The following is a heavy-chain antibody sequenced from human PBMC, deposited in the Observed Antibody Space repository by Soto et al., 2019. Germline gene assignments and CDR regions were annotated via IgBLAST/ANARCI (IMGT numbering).Heavy chain of an antibody. CDR2: IYPGDSDA. V-gene: IGHV5-51*01. CDR3: ARPQGAGDSGYYYYGMDV. J-gene: IGHJ6*02. CDR1: GYRFTSYC. Sequence: GESLKISCKGSGYRFTSYCIGWVRQMPGKGLEWMGIIYPGDSDARYSQSFQGQVTISVDKSISTAYLQWSSRKASDTAMYYCARPQGAGDSGYYYYGMDVWGQGTTVTVSS. D-gene: IGHD3-16*01.